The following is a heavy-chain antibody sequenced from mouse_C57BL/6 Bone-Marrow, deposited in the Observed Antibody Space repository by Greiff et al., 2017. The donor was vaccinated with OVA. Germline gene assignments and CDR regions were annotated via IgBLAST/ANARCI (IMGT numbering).Heavy chain of an antibody. V-gene: IGHV1-61*01. CDR2: IYPSDSET. J-gene: IGHJ1*03. CDR1: GYTFTSYW. Sequence: QVQLQQPGAELVRPGSSVKLSCKASGYTFTSYWMDWVKQRPGQGLEWIGNIYPSDSETHYNQKFKDKATLTVDKSSSTAYMQLSSLTSEDSAVYYCARYYGSSYRYFDVWGTGTTVIVSS. CDR3: ARYYGSSYRYFDV. D-gene: IGHD1-1*01.